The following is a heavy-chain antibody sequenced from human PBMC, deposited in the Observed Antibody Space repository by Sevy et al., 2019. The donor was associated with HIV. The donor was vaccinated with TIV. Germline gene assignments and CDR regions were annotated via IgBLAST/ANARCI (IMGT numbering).Heavy chain of an antibody. CDR3: AGDRYSFLYYYYMDV. J-gene: IGHJ6*03. Sequence: GGSLRLSCAASGFTFSSYAMHWVRQAPGKGLEYVSAISSNGGSTYYANSVKGRFTISRDNSKKTLYLQMGSLRAEDMAVYYCAGDRYSFLYYYYMDVWGKGTTVTVSS. CDR2: ISSNGGST. CDR1: GFTFSSYA. D-gene: IGHD5-18*01. V-gene: IGHV3-64*01.